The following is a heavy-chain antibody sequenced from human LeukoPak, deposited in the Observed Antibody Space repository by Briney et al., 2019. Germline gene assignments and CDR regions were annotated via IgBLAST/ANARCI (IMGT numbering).Heavy chain of an antibody. J-gene: IGHJ4*02. V-gene: IGHV3-48*03. CDR2: IGNTGRTI. D-gene: IGHD1-14*01. CDR1: GFRFSSYE. CDR3: VRGDRYFFDY. Sequence: TGGSLRLSCAASGFRFSSYEMNWVRQAPGRGLEWVSYIGNTGRTIYYVDSVKGRFTVSRDNAKNSLYLQMSSLRAEDTAIYYCVRGDRYFFDYWGQGTLVTVSS.